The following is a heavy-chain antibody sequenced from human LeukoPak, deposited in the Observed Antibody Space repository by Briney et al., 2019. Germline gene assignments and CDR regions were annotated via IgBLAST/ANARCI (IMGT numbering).Heavy chain of an antibody. D-gene: IGHD5-24*01. J-gene: IGHJ3*02. V-gene: IGHV3-30*04. CDR3: AGEMATQSPAFDI. CDR1: GFKFSDYA. CDR2: IRYDGSNK. Sequence: GGSLRLSCAASGFKFSDYAMQWLRQTPGKGLEWVAFIRYDGSNKYYADSVKGRFTISRDNSKNTLYLQMNSLRAEDTAVYYCAGEMATQSPAFDIWGQGTMVTVSS.